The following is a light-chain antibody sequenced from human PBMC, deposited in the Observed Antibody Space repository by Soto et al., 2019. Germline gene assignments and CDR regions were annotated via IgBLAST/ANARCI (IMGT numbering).Light chain of an antibody. CDR1: SSDVGGYNY. CDR2: DVS. Sequence: SVLTQPASVSGSPGQSITISCTGTSSDVGGYNYVSWYQQHPGKAPKFMIYDVSNRPSGVSNRFSGSKSGNTASLTISGLQAEDEADYYCSSYAGSSTYVFGTGTKVTV. J-gene: IGLJ1*01. CDR3: SSYAGSSTYV. V-gene: IGLV2-14*01.